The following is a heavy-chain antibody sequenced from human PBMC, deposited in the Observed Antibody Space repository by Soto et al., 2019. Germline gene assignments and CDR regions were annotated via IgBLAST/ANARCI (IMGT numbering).Heavy chain of an antibody. D-gene: IGHD5-12*01. CDR1: TGSTNSFY. J-gene: IGHJ4*01. CDR2: FFYTGST. CDR3: ARSRDGYNLNPIAQ. V-gene: IGHV4-59*01. Sequence: QVQLQVSGPGLVKPSATLSLSCTVSTGSTNSFYWSWIRQPPGKGLQWLGYFFYTGSTHHNPSLKSPVTISLDMSSTQFSLRLSSVTAADTAMYYCARSRDGYNLNPIAQWGHGLLVTVSS.